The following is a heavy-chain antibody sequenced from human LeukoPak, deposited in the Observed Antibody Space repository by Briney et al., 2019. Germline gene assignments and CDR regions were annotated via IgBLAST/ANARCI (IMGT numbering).Heavy chain of an antibody. J-gene: IGHJ6*03. D-gene: IGHD5-18*01. CDR2: FDFDRST. Sequence: SDTLSHTRTLSGGSISRISYYCGRIRQPPGKGLEGIVIFDFDRSTYYNPSLKSRLTIYVDTSKIQFSLRLSSVTAADTSLYFCARGFAVNSPDYGYRSYHYTEVTGKGT. V-gene: IGHV4-39*01. CDR1: GGSISRISYY. CDR3: ARGFAVNSPDYGYRSYHYTEV.